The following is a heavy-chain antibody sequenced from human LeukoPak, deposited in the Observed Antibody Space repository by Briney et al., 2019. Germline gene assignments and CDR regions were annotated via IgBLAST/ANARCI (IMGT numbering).Heavy chain of an antibody. Sequence: PGGSLRLSCAASGFTFSACEMNWVRQAPGKGLEWVSYISRSGRTFYYADSVKGRFTISRDNAKNSLYLQMNSLRAEDTAVYYCARDGAAAGTNYYYMDVWGKGTTVTVSS. CDR3: ARDGAAAGTNYYYMDV. V-gene: IGHV3-48*03. CDR2: ISRSGRTF. D-gene: IGHD6-13*01. J-gene: IGHJ6*03. CDR1: GFTFSACE.